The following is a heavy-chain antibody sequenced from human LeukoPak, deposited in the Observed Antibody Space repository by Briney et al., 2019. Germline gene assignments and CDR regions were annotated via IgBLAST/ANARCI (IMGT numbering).Heavy chain of an antibody. CDR1: GYSFTSYW. D-gene: IGHD5-18*01. Sequence: GESLKISCKGYGYSFTSYWIGWVRQMPGKGLEWMGIIYPGDSDTRYSPSFQGQVTISADKSINTAYLQWSSLKASDTAMYYCARHQGYNYGYVDYWGQGTLVTVSS. CDR3: ARHQGYNYGYVDY. CDR2: IYPGDSDT. V-gene: IGHV5-51*01. J-gene: IGHJ4*02.